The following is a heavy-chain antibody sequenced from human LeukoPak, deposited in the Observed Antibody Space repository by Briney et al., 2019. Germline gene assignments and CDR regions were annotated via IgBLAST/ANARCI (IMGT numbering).Heavy chain of an antibody. CDR1: GFTFSRAW. J-gene: IGHJ4*02. CDR3: TILGYCTNGVCPTHYC. CDR2: IKSKTDGGTT. D-gene: IGHD2-8*01. V-gene: IGHV3-15*01. Sequence: PGGSLRLSCAASGFTFSRAWMSWVRQAPGKGLEWVGLIKSKTDGGTTDYAAPVKGRFTISRDDSKNTLYLQMNSLKTEDTAVYYCTILGYCTNGVCPTHYCWGQGTLVTVSS.